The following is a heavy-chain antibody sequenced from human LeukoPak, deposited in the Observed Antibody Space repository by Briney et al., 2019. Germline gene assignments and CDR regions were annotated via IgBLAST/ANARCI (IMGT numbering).Heavy chain of an antibody. Sequence: GGSLRLSCAASGFTVSSNYMSWARQAPGKGLEWVASINHNGNVNYYVDSVKGRFTISRDNAKNSLYLQMSNLRAEDTAVYFCARGGGLDVWGQGATVTVSS. CDR2: INHNGNVN. D-gene: IGHD3-16*01. CDR1: GFTVSSNY. V-gene: IGHV3-7*03. CDR3: ARGGGLDV. J-gene: IGHJ6*02.